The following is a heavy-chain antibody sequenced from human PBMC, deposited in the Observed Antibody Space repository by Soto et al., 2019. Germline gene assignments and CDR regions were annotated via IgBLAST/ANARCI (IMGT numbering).Heavy chain of an antibody. CDR2: IIPIFGTA. D-gene: IGHD3-22*01. J-gene: IGHJ4*02. CDR3: ARDNDSSGYYYERTYYFDY. Sequence: SVKVSCKASGGTFSSYAISWVRQAPGQGLEWMGGIIPIFGTANYAQKFQGRATITADESTSTAYMELSSLRSEDTAVYYCARDNDSSGYYYERTYYFDYWGQGTLVTVSS. CDR1: GGTFSSYA. V-gene: IGHV1-69*13.